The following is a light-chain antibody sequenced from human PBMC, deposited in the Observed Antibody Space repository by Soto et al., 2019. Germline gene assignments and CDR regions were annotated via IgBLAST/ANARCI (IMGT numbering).Light chain of an antibody. CDR2: GVS. V-gene: IGKV3-20*01. Sequence: EVVLTQSPATLSLSPGERATLSCRASQRVSSSSLAWYQHKPGQSPRLLIFGVSSRATDLPDRFSGSGSGTDFTLTINRLEPEDFAVYYCQQYSISSTFGQGTKVDIK. J-gene: IGKJ1*01. CDR1: QRVSSSS. CDR3: QQYSISST.